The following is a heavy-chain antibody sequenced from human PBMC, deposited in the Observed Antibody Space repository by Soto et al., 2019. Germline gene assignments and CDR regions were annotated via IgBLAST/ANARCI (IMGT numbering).Heavy chain of an antibody. Sequence: ASVKVSCKASGYTFTGYYIHWVRQAPGQGLEWMGWINPNNGDTNYAQKFQGRVSMTRDTSTSTAYMELSSLRFDDTAVYYCARHSGYDYVFDYWGHGTLATDSS. CDR2: INPNNGDT. CDR3: ARHSGYDYVFDY. D-gene: IGHD5-12*01. J-gene: IGHJ4*01. V-gene: IGHV1-2*02. CDR1: GYTFTGYY.